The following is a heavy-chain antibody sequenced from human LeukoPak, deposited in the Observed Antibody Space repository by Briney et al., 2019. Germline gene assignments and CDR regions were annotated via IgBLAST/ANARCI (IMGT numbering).Heavy chain of an antibody. CDR3: ARAPYYDILTGYYTDREYYFDY. J-gene: IGHJ4*02. V-gene: IGHV3-23*01. D-gene: IGHD3-9*01. CDR2: ISGSGGST. Sequence: GGSLRLSCAASGFTFSSYAMSWVRQAPGKGLEWVSAISGSGGSTYYADSVKGRFTISRDNSKNSLYLQMNSLRAEDTAVYYCARAPYYDILTGYYTDREYYFDYWGQGTLVTVSS. CDR1: GFTFSSYA.